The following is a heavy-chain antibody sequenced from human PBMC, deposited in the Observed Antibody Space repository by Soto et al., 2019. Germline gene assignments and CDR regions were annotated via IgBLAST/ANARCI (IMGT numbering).Heavy chain of an antibody. V-gene: IGHV3-30*18. J-gene: IGHJ4*02. CDR3: AKDRVGDYSNYDGAYFDY. CDR1: GFTFSSYG. D-gene: IGHD4-4*01. CDR2: ISYDGSNK. Sequence: PGGSLRLSCAASGFTFSSYGMHWVRQAPGKGLEWVAVISYDGSNKYYADSVKGRFTISRDNSKNTLYLQMNSLRAEDTAVYYCAKDRVGDYSNYDGAYFDYWGQGTLVTV.